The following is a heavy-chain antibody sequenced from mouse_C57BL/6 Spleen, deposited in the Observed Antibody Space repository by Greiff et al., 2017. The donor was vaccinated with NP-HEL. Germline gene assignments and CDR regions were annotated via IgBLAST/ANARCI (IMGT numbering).Heavy chain of an antibody. CDR2: IHPNSGST. V-gene: IGHV1-64*01. D-gene: IGHD1-1*01. CDR1: GYTFTSYW. Sequence: QVQLQQPGAELVKPGASVKLSCKASGYTFTSYWMHWVKQRPGQGLEWIGMIHPNSGSTNYNEKFKSKATLTVDKSSSTAYRQLSSLTSEDSAVYYCARERYYGSSYGYFDVWGTGTTVTVSS. J-gene: IGHJ1*03. CDR3: ARERYYGSSYGYFDV.